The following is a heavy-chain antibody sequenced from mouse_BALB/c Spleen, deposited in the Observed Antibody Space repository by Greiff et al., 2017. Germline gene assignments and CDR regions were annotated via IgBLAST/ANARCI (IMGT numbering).Heavy chain of an antibody. CDR3: AREGTSWFAY. CDR1: GYTFTSYW. Sequence: DLVKPGAPVKLSCKASGYTFTSYWINWIKQRPGQGLEWIGRIAPGSGSTYYNEMFKDKATLTVDTSSSTAYIQLSSLSSEDSAVYFCAREGTSWFAYWGQGTLVTVSA. J-gene: IGHJ3*01. V-gene: IGHV1S41*01. CDR2: IAPGSGST.